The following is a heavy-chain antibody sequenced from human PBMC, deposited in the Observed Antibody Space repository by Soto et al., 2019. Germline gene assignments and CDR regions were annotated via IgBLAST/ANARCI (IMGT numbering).Heavy chain of an antibody. CDR2: IYPGDSDT. J-gene: IGHJ3*02. Sequence: AGEPLKISCKGSGYSFTSYWIGWLRQMPGKGLEWMGIIYPGDSDTRYSPSFQGQVTISADKSISTAYLQWSSLKASDTAMYYCERRRWLQVPHDAFDIWGQGTMVTVSS. CDR3: ERRRWLQVPHDAFDI. CDR1: GYSFTSYW. V-gene: IGHV5-51*01. D-gene: IGHD5-12*01.